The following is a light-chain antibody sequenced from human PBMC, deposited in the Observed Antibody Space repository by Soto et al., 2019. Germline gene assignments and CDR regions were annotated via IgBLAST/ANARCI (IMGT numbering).Light chain of an antibody. CDR3: QQYSIAPLT. CDR1: LSISDTY. CDR2: DAS. J-gene: IGKJ1*01. V-gene: IGKV3-20*01. Sequence: EIVLTQSPGTLSLSPGERATLSCRASLSISDTYLAWYQQKAGQAPMLLIYDASNRATGIPDRFSASGSGTDFTLTISRLEPEDFAVYYCQQYSIAPLTFGQGTKVDIK.